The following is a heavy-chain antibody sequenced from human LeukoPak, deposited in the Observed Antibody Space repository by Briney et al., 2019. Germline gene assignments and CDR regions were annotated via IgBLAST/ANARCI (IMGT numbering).Heavy chain of an antibody. CDR2: INHSGST. J-gene: IGHJ4*02. CDR1: GGSFSGYY. D-gene: IGHD6-13*01. Sequence: SETLSLTCAVYGGSFSGYYWSWIRQPPGKGLEWIGEINHSGSTNYNPSLKSRVTISVDTSKNQFSLKLSSVTAADTAVYCCACGIAAAFDYWGQGTLVTVSS. CDR3: ACGIAAAFDY. V-gene: IGHV4-34*01.